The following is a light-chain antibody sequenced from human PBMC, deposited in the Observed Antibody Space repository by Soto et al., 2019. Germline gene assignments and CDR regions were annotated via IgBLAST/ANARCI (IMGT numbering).Light chain of an antibody. CDR1: QGISSY. CDR3: QQYYSYLSFT. J-gene: IGKJ3*01. Sequence: AIRMTQSPSSFSASTGDRVTITCRASQGISSYLAWYQQKPGKAPKLLIYAASTLQSGVPSRFSGSGSGTDFTLTISCLQSEDFATYXCQQYYSYLSFTFGPGTKVDIK. V-gene: IGKV1-8*01. CDR2: AAS.